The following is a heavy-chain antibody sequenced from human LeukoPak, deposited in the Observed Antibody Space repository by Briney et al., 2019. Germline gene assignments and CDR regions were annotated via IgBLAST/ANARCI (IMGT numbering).Heavy chain of an antibody. Sequence: SETLSLTCTVSGGSISSSSYYWGWIRQPPGKGLEWIGSIYYSGSTYYNPSLKSRVTISVDTSKNQFSLKLSSVTAADTAAYYCARGRRWLIPIYWYFDLWGRGTLVTVSS. J-gene: IGHJ2*01. CDR1: GGSISSSSYY. V-gene: IGHV4-39*07. CDR2: IYYSGST. CDR3: ARGRRWLIPIYWYFDL. D-gene: IGHD6-19*01.